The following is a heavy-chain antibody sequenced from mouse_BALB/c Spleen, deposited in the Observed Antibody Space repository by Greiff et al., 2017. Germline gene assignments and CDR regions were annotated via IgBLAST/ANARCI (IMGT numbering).Heavy chain of an antibody. CDR1: GYSITSGYY. D-gene: IGHD2-3*01. V-gene: IGHV3-6*02. J-gene: IGHJ2*01. CDR2: ISYDGSN. Sequence: ESGPGLVKPSQSLSLTCSVTGYSITSGYYWNWIRQFPGNKLEWMGYISYDGSNNYNPSLKNRISITRDTSKNQFFLKLNSVTTEDTATYYCARRDDGYYEYYCDYWGQGTTLTVSS. CDR3: ARRDDGYYEYYCDY.